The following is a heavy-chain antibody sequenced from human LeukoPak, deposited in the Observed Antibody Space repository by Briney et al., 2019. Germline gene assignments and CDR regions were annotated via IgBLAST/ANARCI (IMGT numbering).Heavy chain of an antibody. CDR2: IYYVGST. J-gene: IGHJ2*01. CDR1: GGSISSSSYY. D-gene: IGHD1-26*01. Sequence: SETLSVTCTVSGGSISSSSYYWGWIRQPPGKGLEWIGTIYYVGSTYYNPSLKSRVTVSVDTSKNQFSLKLNSVTAADTAVYYCARQHAPDSGSNYDFDLWGRGTQVTVSS. CDR3: ARQHAPDSGSNYDFDL. V-gene: IGHV4-39*01.